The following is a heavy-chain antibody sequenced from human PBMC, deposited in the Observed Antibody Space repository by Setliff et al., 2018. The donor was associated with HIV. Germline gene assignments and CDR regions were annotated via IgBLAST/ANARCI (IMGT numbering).Heavy chain of an antibody. CDR3: ARGYGEGYYFDY. CDR1: GGTFSSYA. V-gene: IGHV1-69*10. D-gene: IGHD4-17*01. Sequence: ASVKVSCKASGGTFSSYAISWVRQAPGQGLEWMGGIIPILGIANYAQKFQGRVTITTDESTSTAYVELSSLRSEDTAVYYCARGYGEGYYFDYWGQGTLVTVSS. J-gene: IGHJ4*02. CDR2: IIPILGIA.